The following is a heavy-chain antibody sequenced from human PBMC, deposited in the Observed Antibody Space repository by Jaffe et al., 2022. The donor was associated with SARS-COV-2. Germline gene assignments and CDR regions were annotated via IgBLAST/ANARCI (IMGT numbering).Heavy chain of an antibody. V-gene: IGHV4-34*01. CDR3: ARGLWLPEYYDFWSGYNTGGYYFDY. CDR2: INHSGST. J-gene: IGHJ4*01. Sequence: QVQLHQWGAGLLKPSETLSLSCAVYGGSFSGYYWSWIRQPPEKGLEWIAEINHSGSTNYNPSLKSRVTISVDRSKNQFSLKLSSVTAADTAVYYCARGLWLPEYYDFWSGYNTGGYYFDYWGHGMLVTVSS. CDR1: GGSFSGYY. D-gene: IGHD3-3*01.